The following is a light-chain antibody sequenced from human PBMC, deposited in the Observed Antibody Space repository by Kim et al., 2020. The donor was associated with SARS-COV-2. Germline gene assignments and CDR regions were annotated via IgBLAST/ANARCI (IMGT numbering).Light chain of an antibody. J-gene: IGKJ4*01. Sequence: QEESAPLACGASRNLGSFLPWYQQKHGQAPRLLIYDASHRATGIPARFIGSGFGTNFTPTISSREPEDFTIYYGQQRRNWPLTFGGGTKMDIK. CDR2: DAS. CDR3: QQRRNWPLT. CDR1: RNLGSF. V-gene: IGKV3-11*01.